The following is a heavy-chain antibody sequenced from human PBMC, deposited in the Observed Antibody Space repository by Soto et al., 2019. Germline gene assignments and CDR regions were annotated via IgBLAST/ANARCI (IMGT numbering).Heavy chain of an antibody. CDR1: DGSISSYY. CDR3: ARVPTNWGSAYFDS. Sequence: QVQLQESGPGLVKPSETLSLTCTVSDGSISSYYWSWIRQPPGKGLEWIGYMYYSGSTNYNPSLKSRVTISIDTSKNQFSLKLSSVNAADTAVYYCARVPTNWGSAYFDSWGQGTLVTVSS. CDR2: MYYSGST. D-gene: IGHD7-27*01. J-gene: IGHJ4*02. V-gene: IGHV4-59*01.